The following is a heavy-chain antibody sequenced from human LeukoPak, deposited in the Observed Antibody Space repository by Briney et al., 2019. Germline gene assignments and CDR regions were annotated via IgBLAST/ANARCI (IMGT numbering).Heavy chain of an antibody. CDR3: ARRGYPDY. CDR1: GYSISSGYY. D-gene: IGHD5-18*01. V-gene: IGHV4-38-2*01. CDR2: IYHSGST. J-gene: IGHJ4*02. Sequence: TSQTLSLTCAVSGYSISSGYYWGWIRQPPGKGLEWIGSIYHSGSTYYNPSLKSRVTISVDTSKNQFSLKLSSVTAADTAVYYCARRGYPDYWGQGTLVTVSS.